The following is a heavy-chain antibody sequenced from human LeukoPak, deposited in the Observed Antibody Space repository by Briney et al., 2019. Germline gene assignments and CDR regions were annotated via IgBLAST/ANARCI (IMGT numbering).Heavy chain of an antibody. CDR2: ISGCGGTI. D-gene: IGHD1/OR15-1a*01. J-gene: IGHJ3*02. V-gene: IGHV3-48*03. CDR3: GRDEQRSGAFDI. CDR1: GFTFSSYE. Sequence: GGSLRLSCAVSGFTFSSYEMNWVRQAPGKGLEWVAYISGCGGTIYYGDSVKGRFTISRNNAKNSLYLQINILESQDTAVYYCGRDEQRSGAFDIWGQGTMVTVSS.